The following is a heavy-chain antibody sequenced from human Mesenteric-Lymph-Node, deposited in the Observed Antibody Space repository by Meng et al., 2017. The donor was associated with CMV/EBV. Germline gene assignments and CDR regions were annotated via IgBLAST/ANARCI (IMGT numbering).Heavy chain of an antibody. CDR1: GYTFTAYY. J-gene: IGHJ4*02. Sequence: KVSCKASGYTFTAYYIHGVRQAPGQGLEWMGRINHNNGVTDYAQNFQGRVTMTRDISISTAYMELSSLRSEDTAVYYCARVTGPIDYWGQGTLVTVSS. CDR2: INHNNGVT. V-gene: IGHV1-2*06. D-gene: IGHD3-9*01. CDR3: ARVTGPIDY.